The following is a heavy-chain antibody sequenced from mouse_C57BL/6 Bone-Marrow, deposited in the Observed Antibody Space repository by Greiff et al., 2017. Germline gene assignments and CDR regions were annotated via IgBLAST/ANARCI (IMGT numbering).Heavy chain of an antibody. D-gene: IGHD2-2*01. J-gene: IGHJ3*01. CDR3: AREKGLRRGAWFAY. Sequence: QVQLKQSGAELVKPGASVKLSCKASGYTFTSYWMHWVKQRPGQGLEWIGMIHPNSGSTNYNEKFKSKATLTVDKSSSTAYMQLSSLTSEDSAVYYCAREKGLRRGAWFAYWGQGTLVTVSA. V-gene: IGHV1-64*01. CDR2: IHPNSGST. CDR1: GYTFTSYW.